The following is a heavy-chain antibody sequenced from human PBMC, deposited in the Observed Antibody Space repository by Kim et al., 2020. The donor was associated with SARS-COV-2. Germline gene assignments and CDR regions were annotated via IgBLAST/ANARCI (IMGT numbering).Heavy chain of an antibody. V-gene: IGHV4-34*01. CDR2: INHSGST. D-gene: IGHD5-12*01. CDR3: ARGKAGYDWGTGY. Sequence: SETLSLTCAVYGGSFSGYYWSWIRQPPGKGLEWIGEINHSGSTNYNPSLKSRVTISVDTSKNQFSLKLSSVTAADTAVYYCARGKAGYDWGTGYWGQGTLVTVSS. J-gene: IGHJ4*02. CDR1: GGSFSGYY.